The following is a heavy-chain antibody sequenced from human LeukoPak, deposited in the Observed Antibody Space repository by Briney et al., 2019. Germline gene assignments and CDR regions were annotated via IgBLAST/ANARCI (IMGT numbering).Heavy chain of an antibody. CDR2: IYHSGST. CDR3: ARVRSGGLDY. Sequence: PSETLSLTCTVSGGSITSTHFYWGWIRQSPGKGLEWIGSIYHSGSTYYNPSLKSRVTISVDTSKNQFSLKLSSVTAADTAVYYCARVRSGGLDYWGQGTLVTVSS. J-gene: IGHJ4*02. V-gene: IGHV4-39*07. D-gene: IGHD3-3*01. CDR1: GGSITSTHFY.